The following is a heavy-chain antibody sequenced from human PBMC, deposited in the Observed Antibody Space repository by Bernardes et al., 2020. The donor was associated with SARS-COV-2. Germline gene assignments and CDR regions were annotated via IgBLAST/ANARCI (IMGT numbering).Heavy chain of an antibody. Sequence: SETLSLTCTASGDSISGYYWVWIRQPAGKGLEWIGRIYTSGTTNYNPSFKSRVTMSVDTSKNQFSLKLSSVTAADTAVYYCAGDDSRDYMNVWGKGTTVTVS. CDR3: AGDDSRDYMNV. CDR2: IYTSGTT. J-gene: IGHJ6*03. D-gene: IGHD3-22*01. V-gene: IGHV4-4*07. CDR1: GDSISGYY.